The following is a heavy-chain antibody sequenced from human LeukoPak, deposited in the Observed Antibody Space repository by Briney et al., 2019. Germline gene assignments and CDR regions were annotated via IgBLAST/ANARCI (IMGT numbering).Heavy chain of an antibody. V-gene: IGHV1-69*13. CDR2: IIPIFGTA. J-gene: IGHJ4*02. Sequence: SVKVSCKASGGTFSSYAISRVRQAPGQGLEWMGGIIPIFGTANYAQKFQGRVTITADESTSTAYMELSSLRSEDTAVYYCATLLDLYYFDYWGQGTLVTVSS. CDR1: GGTFSSYA. CDR3: ATLLDLYYFDY.